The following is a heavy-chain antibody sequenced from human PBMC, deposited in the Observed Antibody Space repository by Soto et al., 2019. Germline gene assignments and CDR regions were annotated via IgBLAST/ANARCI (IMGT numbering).Heavy chain of an antibody. Sequence: QVQLVQSGAEVKKPGASVRISCKASGYTFTDYYLHWVRQAPGQGLEWMGIMNPNGGVTSYAQKFQGRVAVTRDTSTSTVYMQLSSLRSEDTAVYYCASSEAVPTTTYYYWYIDVWGKGTTVTVSS. CDR1: GYTFTDYY. V-gene: IGHV1-46*03. D-gene: IGHD2-2*01. J-gene: IGHJ6*03. CDR2: MNPNGGVT. CDR3: ASSEAVPTTTYYYWYIDV.